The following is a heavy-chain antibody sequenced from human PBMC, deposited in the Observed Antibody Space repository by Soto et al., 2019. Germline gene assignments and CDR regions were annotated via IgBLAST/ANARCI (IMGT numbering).Heavy chain of an antibody. CDR3: ARDGYCVSTTCYFLPDV. J-gene: IGHJ6*02. V-gene: IGHV3-48*02. D-gene: IGHD2-2*03. CDR1: GFTFSRHG. Sequence: PGGSLRLSCAASGFTFSRHGMNWVRQAPGKGLEWVAYISSSSSTIYYADSVKGRFTISRDNAKNSLYLQMNSLRDEDTAVYYWARDGYCVSTTCYFLPDVWGQGTTVTVSS. CDR2: ISSSSSTI.